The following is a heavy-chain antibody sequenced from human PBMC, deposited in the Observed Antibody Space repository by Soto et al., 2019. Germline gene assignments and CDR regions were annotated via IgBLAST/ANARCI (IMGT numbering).Heavy chain of an antibody. J-gene: IGHJ6*02. CDR1: GGSISSGGNY. Sequence: QVQLQESGPGLVKPSQTLSLTCTVSGGSISSGGNYWSWIRQHAGKGLEWIGCIYYSGSTYYNPSLKSRVTMSVDTSKNQFSLKLSSVTAADTAVYYCARDLLAGGDPYYNSYGMDVWGQGTTVTVSS. D-gene: IGHD3-10*01. CDR2: IYYSGST. CDR3: ARDLLAGGDPYYNSYGMDV. V-gene: IGHV4-31*03.